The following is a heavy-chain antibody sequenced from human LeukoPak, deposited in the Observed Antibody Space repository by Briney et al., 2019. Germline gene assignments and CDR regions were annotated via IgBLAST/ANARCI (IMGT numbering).Heavy chain of an antibody. Sequence: SETLSLTCAVYGGSFSGYYWSWIRQPPGKGLEWIGEINHSGSTNYNPSLKSRVTISVDTSKNQFSLKLSSVTAADTAVYYCARVFRYYDSSGYYWWGQGTLVTVSS. D-gene: IGHD3-22*01. CDR1: GGSFSGYY. CDR3: ARVFRYYDSSGYYW. V-gene: IGHV4-34*01. J-gene: IGHJ4*02. CDR2: INHSGST.